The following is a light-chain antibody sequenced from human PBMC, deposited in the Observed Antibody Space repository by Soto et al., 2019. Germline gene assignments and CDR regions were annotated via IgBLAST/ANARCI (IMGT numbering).Light chain of an antibody. V-gene: IGKV3-20*01. CDR3: QQYSDAPHT. Sequence: EIVLTQSPGTLSLSPGETAALSCRASRSLSDNHLAWYQQRPGQAPRLLIYNSSSRAAGIPDRFRGSGSGTDFTLTIRRLEPEDFGVYYYQQYSDAPHTFGLGTKVEIQ. CDR2: NSS. CDR1: RSLSDNH. J-gene: IGKJ2*01.